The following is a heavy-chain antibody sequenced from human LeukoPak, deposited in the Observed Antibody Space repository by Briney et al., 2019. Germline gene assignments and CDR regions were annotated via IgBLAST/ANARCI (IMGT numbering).Heavy chain of an antibody. CDR1: GGSISSNR. D-gene: IGHD5-12*01. J-gene: IGHJ6*02. Sequence: SETLSLTCTVSGGSISSNRWSWIRQPPGKGLEWIGYIYYSGSTNYNPSLKSRVTISVDTSKNQFSLKLSSVTAADTAVYYCARARGYSDYGGSMDVWGQGTTVTVS. CDR3: ARARGYSDYGGSMDV. V-gene: IGHV4-59*01. CDR2: IYYSGST.